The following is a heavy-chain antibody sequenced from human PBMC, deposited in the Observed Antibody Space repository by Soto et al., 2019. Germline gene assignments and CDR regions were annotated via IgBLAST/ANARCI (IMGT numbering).Heavy chain of an antibody. V-gene: IGHV1-3*01. CDR2: INAGNGNT. CDR1: GYTFTSYA. D-gene: IGHD2-8*01. CDR3: ARDQIVLMVYHPNWFDP. J-gene: IGHJ5*02. Sequence: ASVKVSCKASGYTFTSYAMHWVRQAPGQRLEWMGWINAGNGNTKYSQKFQGRVTITRDTSASTAYMELSSLRSEDTAVYYCARDQIVLMVYHPNWFDPWGQGTLVTVSS.